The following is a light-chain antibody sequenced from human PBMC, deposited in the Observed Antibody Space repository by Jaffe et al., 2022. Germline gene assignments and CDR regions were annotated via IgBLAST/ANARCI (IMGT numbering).Light chain of an antibody. V-gene: IGLV2-11*01. CDR2: DVD. Sequence: QSALTQPRSVSGSPGQSVTISCTGSNSDVGNYNFVSWYQQHPGKAPKLIIRDVDEWPSGVPDRFSGSKSGNTASLTIFGLQAEDEADYYCCSYAGGYTWVFGGGTKVTVL. CDR1: NSDVGNYNF. CDR3: CSYAGGYTWV. J-gene: IGLJ3*02.